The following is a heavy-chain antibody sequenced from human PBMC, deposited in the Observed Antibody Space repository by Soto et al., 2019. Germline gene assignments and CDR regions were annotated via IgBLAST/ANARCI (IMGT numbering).Heavy chain of an antibody. J-gene: IGHJ6*02. V-gene: IGHV3-30-3*01. CDR3: ARDRGTTTSYAMDV. Sequence: QVPLVESGGGVVQPGRSLRLSCAASGFTFSSYTMHWVRQAPGKGLEWVAVISYDGSNKYYADSVKGRFTISRDNSKNTLYLQMNSLRAEDTSVYYCARDRGTTTSYAMDVWGQGTTVTVSS. CDR2: ISYDGSNK. CDR1: GFTFSSYT. D-gene: IGHD1-7*01.